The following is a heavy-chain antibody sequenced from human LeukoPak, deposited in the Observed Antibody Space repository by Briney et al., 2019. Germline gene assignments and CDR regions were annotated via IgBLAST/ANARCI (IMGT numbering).Heavy chain of an antibody. CDR3: AKGGVGATRGWDYFDY. V-gene: IGHV3-9*01. D-gene: IGHD1-26*01. Sequence: GGSLRLSCAASGFTFDDYAMHWVRQAPGKGLEWVSGISWNSGSIGYADSVKGRFTISRDNAKNSLYPQMNSLRAEDTALYYCAKGGVGATRGWDYFDYWGQGTLVTVSS. J-gene: IGHJ4*02. CDR1: GFTFDDYA. CDR2: ISWNSGSI.